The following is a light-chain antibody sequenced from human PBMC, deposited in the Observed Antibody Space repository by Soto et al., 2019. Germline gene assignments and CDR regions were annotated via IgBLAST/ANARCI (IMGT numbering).Light chain of an antibody. CDR3: QKSCRPPRT. Sequence: DIQMTQSPSSLSASVGDRVTITCRASQSISRYLNWYQQKPGKAPELLIYAASLLHSGVPSRFSGSGSATDSTLTNSRLQAEDSATYYCQKSCRPPRTFGQGTKVDIK. V-gene: IGKV1-39*01. CDR1: QSISRY. J-gene: IGKJ1*01. CDR2: AAS.